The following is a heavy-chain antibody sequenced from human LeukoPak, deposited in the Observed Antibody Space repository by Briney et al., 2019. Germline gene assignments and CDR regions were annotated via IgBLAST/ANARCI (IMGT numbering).Heavy chain of an antibody. CDR3: ARDCGYYDSSGCYSNWFDP. D-gene: IGHD3-22*01. CDR1: GYTFTSYY. V-gene: IGHV1-46*01. J-gene: IGHJ5*02. Sequence: ASVTVSCKASGYTFTSYYMHWVRQAPGQGLEWMGIINPSGGSTSYAQKFQGRVTMTRDTSTSTVYMELSSLRSEDTAVYYCARDCGYYDSSGCYSNWFDPWGQGTLVTVSS. CDR2: INPSGGST.